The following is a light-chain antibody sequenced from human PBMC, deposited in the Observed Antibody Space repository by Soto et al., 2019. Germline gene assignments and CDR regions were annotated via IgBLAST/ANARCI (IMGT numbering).Light chain of an antibody. J-gene: IGLJ1*01. V-gene: IGLV2-23*01. Sequence: QSALTQPASVSGSPGQSITISCTGTSSDVGSYNLVSWYQQHPGKAPKLMIYEGSKRPPGVSNRLSGSKSGNTASLTISALQAEDEADYYCCSYAGSSSPYVFGTGTKVTVL. CDR2: EGS. CDR1: SSDVGSYNL. CDR3: CSYAGSSSPYV.